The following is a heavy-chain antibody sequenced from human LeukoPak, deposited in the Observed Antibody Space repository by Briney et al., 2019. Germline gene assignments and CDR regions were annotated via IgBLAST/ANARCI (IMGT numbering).Heavy chain of an antibody. CDR3: ARDWYDY. Sequence: GGSLRLSCAPSGFIFSTYVMIWVRPAPGKGLEWVSLIGGSGDYTYYADSVKGRFTISRDNSKNTLYLQMNSLRPEDTAVYCCARDWYDYWGQGTLVTVSS. D-gene: IGHD6-13*01. V-gene: IGHV3-23*01. CDR1: GFIFSTYV. CDR2: IGGSGDYT. J-gene: IGHJ4*02.